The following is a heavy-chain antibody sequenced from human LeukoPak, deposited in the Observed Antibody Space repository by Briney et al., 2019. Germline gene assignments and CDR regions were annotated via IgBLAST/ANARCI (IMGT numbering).Heavy chain of an antibody. V-gene: IGHV4-39*07. J-gene: IGHJ4*02. Sequence: SETLSLTCTVSGGSISSTSYYWGWIRQPPGKGLEWIGEINHSGSTNYNPSLKSRVTISVDTSKNQFSLKLSSVTAADTAVYYCARTRMRNYYGSGSYIDYWGQRTLVTVSS. CDR2: INHSGST. CDR3: ARTRMRNYYGSGSYIDY. D-gene: IGHD3-10*01. CDR1: GGSISSTSYY.